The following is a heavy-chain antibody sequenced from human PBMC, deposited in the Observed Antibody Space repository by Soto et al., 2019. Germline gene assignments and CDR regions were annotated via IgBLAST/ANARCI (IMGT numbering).Heavy chain of an antibody. J-gene: IGHJ6*03. CDR1: GGSISSYY. D-gene: IGHD3-3*01. Sequence: QVQLQESGPGLVKPSETLSLTCIVSGGSISSYYWGWIRQPPGKGLEWIGCIFSRGNTNYNPSLKSRVTISVDPSKNQFSLEVRSVTAADTAVYFCARQSGRYYDMDVWGKGTTVTVSS. CDR2: IFSRGNT. V-gene: IGHV4-59*01. CDR3: ARQSGRYYDMDV.